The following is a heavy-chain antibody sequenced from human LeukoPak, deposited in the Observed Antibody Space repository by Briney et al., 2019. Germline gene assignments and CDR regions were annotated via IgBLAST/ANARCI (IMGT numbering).Heavy chain of an antibody. V-gene: IGHV4-39*01. D-gene: IGHD3-10*01. J-gene: IGHJ5*02. CDR1: GGSISSSSYY. CDR2: IYYSGST. Sequence: SETLSLTCTVSGGSISSSSYYWGWIRQPPGKGLEWIGSIYYSGSTNYNPSLRSRVTISVDTSKNQFSLKLSSVTAADTAVYYCARGNVWKTIPMIRGVSRARWFDPWGQGTLVTVSS. CDR3: ARGNVWKTIPMIRGVSRARWFDP.